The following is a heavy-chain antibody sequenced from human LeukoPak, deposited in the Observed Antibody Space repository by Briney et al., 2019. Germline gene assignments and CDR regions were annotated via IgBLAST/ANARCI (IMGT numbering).Heavy chain of an antibody. Sequence: GGSLRLSCAASGFTLSSYAMSWVRQAPGKGLEWVSGISGSGGSTYYADSVKGRFTISRDNSKNTLYLQMNSLRAEDTAVYYCAEDLAKAGYGDYYFDYWGQGTLVTVSS. V-gene: IGHV3-23*01. CDR3: AEDLAKAGYGDYYFDY. D-gene: IGHD4-17*01. CDR1: GFTLSSYA. CDR2: ISGSGGST. J-gene: IGHJ4*02.